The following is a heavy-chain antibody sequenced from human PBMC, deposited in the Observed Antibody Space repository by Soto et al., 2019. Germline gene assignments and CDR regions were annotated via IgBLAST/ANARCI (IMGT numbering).Heavy chain of an antibody. CDR1: GYNFANYG. J-gene: IGHJ6*02. V-gene: IGHV1-18*01. CDR2: IGAHNGDT. D-gene: IGHD3-3*01. CDR3: ARDAAYNDFWGGVMELYSYNMDV. Sequence: QVQLVQSEAEVKKPGASLKVSCRASGYNFANYGISWVRQAPGQGLEWMGWIGAHNGDTKYAQKVQRRVTMTADTSTSTAYIEMWSLRSDDTAVYYCARDAAYNDFWGGVMELYSYNMDVWGQGTTVTV.